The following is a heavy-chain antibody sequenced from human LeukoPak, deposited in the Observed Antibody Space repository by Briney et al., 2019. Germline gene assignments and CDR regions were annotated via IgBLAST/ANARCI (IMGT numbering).Heavy chain of an antibody. Sequence: PSETLSLTCTVSGGSISSSTYHWGWIRQPPGKALEWIGTIYYSGITDYNPSLKSRVAISVDTSKNQFSLKVGSVTAADTAVYYCASYRSSYADAWGQGTLVTVSS. CDR2: IYYSGIT. CDR1: GGSISSSTYH. CDR3: ASYRSSYADA. D-gene: IGHD2-2*01. V-gene: IGHV4-39*01. J-gene: IGHJ5*02.